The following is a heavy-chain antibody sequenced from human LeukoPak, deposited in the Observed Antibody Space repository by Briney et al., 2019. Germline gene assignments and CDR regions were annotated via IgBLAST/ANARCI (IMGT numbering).Heavy chain of an antibody. D-gene: IGHD3-16*01. CDR3: ARLQMITGNWFDP. CDR2: ILHSGTT. Sequence: TLSLTCAVSGGSLSRGGYSWSWIRQPPGNGLEYIGYILHSGTTYYNPSLKTRVTKSLHKYKTQSSLRLNAMTAADRAVHYCARLQMITGNWFDPWGQGTLVTVSS. J-gene: IGHJ5*02. CDR1: GGSLSRGGYS. V-gene: IGHV4-30-2*01.